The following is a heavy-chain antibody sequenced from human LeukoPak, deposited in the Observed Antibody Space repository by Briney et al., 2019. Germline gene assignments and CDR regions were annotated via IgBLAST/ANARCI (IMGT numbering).Heavy chain of an antibody. J-gene: IGHJ1*01. V-gene: IGHV3-74*01. CDR2: VNPDGSST. CDR1: GFTFSSYT. Sequence: GGSLRLSCTASGFTFSSYTMTWVRQAPGKGLVWVSRVNPDGSSTTYADSVKGRFTISRDNAKNTLYLQMNSLRAEDTAVYYCARDLFFSDAGYSSGWRAEYFHHWGQGTLVTVSS. CDR3: ARDLFFSDAGYSSGWRAEYFHH. D-gene: IGHD6-19*01.